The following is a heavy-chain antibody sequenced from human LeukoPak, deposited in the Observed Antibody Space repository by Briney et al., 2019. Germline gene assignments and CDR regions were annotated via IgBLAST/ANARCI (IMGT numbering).Heavy chain of an antibody. CDR2: IYDSGST. V-gene: IGHV4-4*02. CDR1: GGSISSSNW. J-gene: IGHJ5*02. Sequence: SGTLSLTCAVSGGSISSSNWWSWVRQPPGKGPEWIGSIYDSGSTYYNPSLKSRVTISVDTSKNQFSLKLNSVTAADTAVYYCARHYGPWGQGTLVTVSS. CDR3: ARHYGP. D-gene: IGHD3-16*01.